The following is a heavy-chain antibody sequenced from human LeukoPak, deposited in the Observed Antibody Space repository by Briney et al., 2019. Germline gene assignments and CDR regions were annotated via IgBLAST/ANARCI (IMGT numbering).Heavy chain of an antibody. J-gene: IGHJ3*02. Sequence: ASVTVSCKASGYTFTSYDINWVRQATAQGLEWMGWLNPNSGNTGCAQKFQGRVTMTRNNSISTAYMELSSLRSEDTAVYYCAGYYDSSGCLAFDIWGQGTMVTVSS. CDR1: GYTFTSYD. CDR2: LNPNSGNT. V-gene: IGHV1-8*01. CDR3: AGYYDSSGCLAFDI. D-gene: IGHD3-22*01.